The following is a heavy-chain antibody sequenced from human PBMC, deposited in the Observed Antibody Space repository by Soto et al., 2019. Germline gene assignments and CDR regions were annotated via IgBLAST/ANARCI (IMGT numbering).Heavy chain of an antibody. CDR3: TTVPRYFDWLKGYYYGMDV. CDR2: IKSKTDGGTT. CDR1: GFTFSNAW. Sequence: PGGSLRLSCAASGFTFSNAWMSWVRQAPGKGLEWVGRIKSKTDGGTTDYAAPVKGRVTISRDDSKNTLYLQMNSLKTEDTAVYYCTTVPRYFDWLKGYYYGMDVWGQGTTVTVSS. V-gene: IGHV3-15*01. J-gene: IGHJ6*02. D-gene: IGHD3-9*01.